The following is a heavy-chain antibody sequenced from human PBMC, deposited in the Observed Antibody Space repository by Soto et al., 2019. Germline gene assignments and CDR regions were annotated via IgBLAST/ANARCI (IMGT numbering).Heavy chain of an antibody. D-gene: IGHD6-13*01. J-gene: IGHJ4*02. CDR3: ARSPRSSPYFCF. Sequence: GESLKISCKCSGYTFSNFWIGWVRQLPGQGLEWMGIIYPGDHETRYSPSFLGKVTISAATSINTVYLQWSSLEASDSAIYFCARSPRSSPYFCFWGQGALVTVSS. CDR1: GYTFSNFW. CDR2: IYPGDHET. V-gene: IGHV5-51*01.